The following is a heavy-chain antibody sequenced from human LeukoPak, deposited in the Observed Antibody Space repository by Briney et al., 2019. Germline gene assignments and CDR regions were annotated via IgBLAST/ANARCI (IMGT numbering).Heavy chain of an antibody. V-gene: IGHV3-30*02. CDR3: VKDQGECPGSRCYLRFLEY. Sequence: GGFLRLSCAASGFNFSIYGMHWVRQAPGKGLEWVTFVRYDQSATVYADSVQGRFAISRDNSENTVYLQMNSLRVEDTALYFCVKDQGECPGSRCYLRFLEYWGQGTLVIVSS. CDR1: GFNFSIYG. J-gene: IGHJ4*02. D-gene: IGHD3-3*01. CDR2: VRYDQSAT.